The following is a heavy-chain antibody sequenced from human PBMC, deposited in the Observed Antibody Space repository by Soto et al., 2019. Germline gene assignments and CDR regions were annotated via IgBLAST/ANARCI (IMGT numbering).Heavy chain of an antibody. CDR3: ARDLVATGYLAD. CDR2: IIPILGIA. Sequence: ASVKVSCKASGGTFSSYTISWVRQAPGQGLEWMGRIIPILGIANYAQKFQGRVTITADKSTSTAYMELSSLRSEDTAVYYCARDLVATGYLADWGQGTLVTVSS. J-gene: IGHJ4*02. V-gene: IGHV1-69*04. D-gene: IGHD5-12*01. CDR1: GGTFSSYT.